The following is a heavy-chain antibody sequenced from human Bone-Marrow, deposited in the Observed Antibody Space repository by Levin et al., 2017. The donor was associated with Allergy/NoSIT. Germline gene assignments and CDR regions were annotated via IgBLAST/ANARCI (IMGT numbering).Heavy chain of an antibody. CDR1: GYSLSSYG. Sequence: ASVKVSCKASGYSLSSYGISWVRQAPGQGPEWMGWISAFNGVEKYAQKIPRKFQGRVTLTTDTSTSTAYMDLRSLRSGDTAVYYCARVVTGSGSSNFHYYYYMDLWGKGTTVTVSS. D-gene: IGHD3-10*01. CDR3: ARVVTGSGSSNFHYYYYMDL. V-gene: IGHV1-18*01. J-gene: IGHJ6*03. CDR2: ISAFNGVE.